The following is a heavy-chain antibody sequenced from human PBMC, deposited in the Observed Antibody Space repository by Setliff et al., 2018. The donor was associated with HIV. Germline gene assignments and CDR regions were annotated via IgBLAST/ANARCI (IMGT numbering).Heavy chain of an antibody. CDR3: ARHLGPPDATDYMDV. CDR2: VYPGDSNT. J-gene: IGHJ6*03. CDR1: GYSFTSYW. Sequence: PGESLKISCKGSGYSFTSYWIGWVRQMPGKGLEWMGIVYPGDSNTRYSPSFQGQVTISADQSVSTAYLQWSSLKASDNAMYYCARHLGPPDATDYMDVWGKGTTVTVSS. D-gene: IGHD2-2*01. V-gene: IGHV5-51*01.